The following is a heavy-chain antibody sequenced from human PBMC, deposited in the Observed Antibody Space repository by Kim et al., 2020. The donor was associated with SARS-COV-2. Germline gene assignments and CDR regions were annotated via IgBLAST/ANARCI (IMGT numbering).Heavy chain of an antibody. J-gene: IGHJ4*02. Sequence: NPSLKSRVTISVDKSKNQFSLKLSSVTAADTAVYYCASFFCSGGSCPGSYWGQGTLVTVSS. D-gene: IGHD2-15*01. V-gene: IGHV4-4*02. CDR3: ASFFCSGGSCPGSY.